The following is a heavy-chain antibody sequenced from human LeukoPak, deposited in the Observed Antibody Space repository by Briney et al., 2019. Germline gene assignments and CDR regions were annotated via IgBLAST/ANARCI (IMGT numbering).Heavy chain of an antibody. CDR3: ARLAHEYYDFWSGYSRGWFDP. V-gene: IGHV4-34*01. Sequence: YPSETLSLTCAVYGGSFSGYYWSWIRQPPGKGLEWIGEINHSGSTNYNPSLKSRVTISVDTSKNQFSLKLSSVTAADTAVYYCARLAHEYYDFWSGYSRGWFDPWGQGTLVTVSS. CDR1: GGSFSGYY. D-gene: IGHD3-3*01. CDR2: INHSGST. J-gene: IGHJ5*02.